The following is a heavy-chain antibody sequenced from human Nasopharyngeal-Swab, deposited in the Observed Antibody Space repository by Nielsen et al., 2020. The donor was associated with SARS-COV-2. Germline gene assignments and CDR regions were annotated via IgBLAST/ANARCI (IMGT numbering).Heavy chain of an antibody. CDR3: ARVATTVTTWRLRAVVCAFDI. CDR2: IYYSGST. J-gene: IGHJ3*02. D-gene: IGHD4-17*01. V-gene: IGHV4-59*01. Sequence: WIRQPPGKGLEWIGYIYYSGSTNYNPSLKSRVTISVDTSKNQFSLKLSSVTAADTAVYYCARVATTVTTWRLRAVVCAFDIWGQGTMVTVSS.